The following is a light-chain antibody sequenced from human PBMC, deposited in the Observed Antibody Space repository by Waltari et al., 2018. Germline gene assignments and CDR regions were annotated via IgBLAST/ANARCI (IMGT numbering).Light chain of an antibody. CDR3: CSYAGSNIFVI. CDR2: EVN. V-gene: IGLV2-23*02. Sequence: QSALTQPASVSGSPGQSISISCTGTRSDIGSHDLVSWYQQYPGKGPKLIIYEVNKRPSAVSNRFSGSKSENTASLTISGLQSEDEADYYCCSYAGSNIFVIFGGGTKLTVL. CDR1: RSDIGSHDL. J-gene: IGLJ2*01.